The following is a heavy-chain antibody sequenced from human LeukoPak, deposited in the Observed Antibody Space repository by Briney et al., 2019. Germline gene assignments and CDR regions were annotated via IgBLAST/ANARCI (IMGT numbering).Heavy chain of an antibody. Sequence: PGGSLRLSCAASGFTFSSFALHWVRQAPGKGLEWVSAISGSGVTPYYADSVKGRFTISRDNSKNTLDLHLNSLRAEDTAMFYCAKVDITGTIPRAFDIWGQGTMVTVSS. J-gene: IGHJ3*02. CDR2: ISGSGVTP. CDR3: AKVDITGTIPRAFDI. CDR1: GFTFSSFA. D-gene: IGHD1/OR15-1a*01. V-gene: IGHV3-23*01.